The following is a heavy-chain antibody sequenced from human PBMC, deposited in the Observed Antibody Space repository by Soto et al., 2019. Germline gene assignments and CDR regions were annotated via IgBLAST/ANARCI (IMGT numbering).Heavy chain of an antibody. CDR1: GGSISSGGYY. Sequence: QVQLQESGPGLVKPSQTLSLTCTVSGGSISSGGYYWSWIRQHPGKGLEWIGYLYNSGTTYYNPSLKSRITISIDTSKNQFSLKLSSVTAADTAVYYCARGAGKMYDRYYFGMDVWGQGTTVTVSS. CDR2: LYNSGTT. J-gene: IGHJ6*02. CDR3: ARGAGKMYDRYYFGMDV. D-gene: IGHD3-9*01. V-gene: IGHV4-31*03.